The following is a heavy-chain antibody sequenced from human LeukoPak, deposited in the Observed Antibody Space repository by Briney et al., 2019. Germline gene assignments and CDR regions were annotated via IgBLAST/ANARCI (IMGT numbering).Heavy chain of an antibody. CDR1: GESFGGFR. CDR2: MSDSGGA. V-gene: IGHV4-34*01. CDR3: ARHPPHYYGSGTYHGYFEY. Sequence: PSETLSLTCAVYGESFGGFRWTWIRQAPGKGLEWIGEMSDSGGASVNPSLKSRVTISVDTSKNQFSLRLTSVTAADMGVYYCARHPPHYYGSGTYHGYFEYWGQGTLVTVSS. D-gene: IGHD3-10*01. J-gene: IGHJ4*02.